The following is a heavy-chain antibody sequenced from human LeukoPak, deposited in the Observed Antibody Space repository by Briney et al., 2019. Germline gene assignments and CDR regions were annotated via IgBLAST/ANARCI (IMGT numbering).Heavy chain of an antibody. CDR3: ARGFTAAGFLTGYYNSLIDY. D-gene: IGHD3-9*01. CDR2: MYYSGST. V-gene: IGHV4-39*07. CDR1: GGSISSSTYY. Sequence: SETLSLTCTVSGGSISSSTYYWGWVRQPPGKGLEWIGSMYYSGSTYYNPSLKSRVTISVDTSKNQFSLKLSSVTAADTAVYYCARGFTAAGFLTGYYNSLIDYWGQGTLVTVSS. J-gene: IGHJ4*02.